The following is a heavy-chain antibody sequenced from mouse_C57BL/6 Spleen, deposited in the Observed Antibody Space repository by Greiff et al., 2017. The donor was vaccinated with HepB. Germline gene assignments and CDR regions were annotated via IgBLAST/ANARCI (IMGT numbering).Heavy chain of an antibody. J-gene: IGHJ3*01. CDR1: GYSITSGYY. V-gene: IGHV3-6*01. CDR2: ISYDGSN. CDR3: ARGYGSSYGWFAY. Sequence: VQLKESGPGLVKPSQSLSLTCSVTGYSITSGYYWNWIRQFPGNKLEWMGYISYDGSNNYNPSLKNRISITRDTSKNQFFLKLNSVTTEDTATYYCARGYGSSYGWFAYWGQGTLVTVSA. D-gene: IGHD1-1*01.